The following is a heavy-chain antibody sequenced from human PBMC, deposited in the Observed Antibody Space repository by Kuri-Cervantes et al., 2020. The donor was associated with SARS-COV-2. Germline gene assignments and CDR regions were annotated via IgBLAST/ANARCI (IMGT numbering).Heavy chain of an antibody. V-gene: IGHV4-39*01. D-gene: IGHD5-18*01. CDR2: IYYSGST. Sequence: GSLRLSCTVSGGSISSSSYYWGWIRQPPGKGLEWIGSIYYSGSTYYNPSLKSRVTISVDTSKNQFSLKLSSVTAADTAVYYCARGTPPGGYSYGYTRKYYYYGMDVWGQGTTVTVSS. J-gene: IGHJ6*02. CDR3: ARGTPPGGYSYGYTRKYYYYGMDV. CDR1: GGSISSSSYY.